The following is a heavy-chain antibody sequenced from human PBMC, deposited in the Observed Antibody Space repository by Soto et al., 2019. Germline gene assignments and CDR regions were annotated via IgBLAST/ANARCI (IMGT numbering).Heavy chain of an antibody. CDR1: GFTFSSYW. V-gene: IGHV3-74*01. Sequence: GGSLRLSCAASGFTFSSYWMNWVRQAPGEGLVWVSRINSNGSCISYADSVKGRFTISRDNAKNTLYLQMNSLRAEDTAVYYCALSGLYSSGWNYFDYWGQGTLVTVSS. J-gene: IGHJ4*02. D-gene: IGHD6-25*01. CDR3: ALSGLYSSGWNYFDY. CDR2: INSNGSCI.